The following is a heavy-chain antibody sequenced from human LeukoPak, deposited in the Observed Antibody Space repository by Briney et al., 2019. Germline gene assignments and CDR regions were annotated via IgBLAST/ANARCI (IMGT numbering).Heavy chain of an antibody. CDR2: ISGSGGST. Sequence: PGGSLRLSCAASGFTFSSYAMSWVRQAPGKGLEWVSAISGSGGSTYYADSVKGRFTISRDNSKNTLYLQMNSLRAEDTAVYYCAKDRTYGGEKQLGLRSAFDYWGQGTLVTVSS. CDR3: AKDRTYGGEKQLGLRSAFDY. D-gene: IGHD6-6*01. J-gene: IGHJ4*02. V-gene: IGHV3-23*01. CDR1: GFTFSSYA.